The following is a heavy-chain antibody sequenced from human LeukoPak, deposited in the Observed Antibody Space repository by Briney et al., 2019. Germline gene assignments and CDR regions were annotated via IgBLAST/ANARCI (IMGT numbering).Heavy chain of an antibody. D-gene: IGHD3-10*01. CDR2: ISSNGGST. CDR1: GFTFSSYA. CDR3: ARDSGDDAFDI. V-gene: IGHV3-64*01. J-gene: IGHJ3*02. Sequence: GGSLRLSCAASGFTFSSYAMHWVRQAPGKGLEYVSAISSNGGSTYNANSVKGRFTISRDNSKNTLYLQMGSLRAEDMAVYYCARDSGDDAFDIWGQGTMVTVSS.